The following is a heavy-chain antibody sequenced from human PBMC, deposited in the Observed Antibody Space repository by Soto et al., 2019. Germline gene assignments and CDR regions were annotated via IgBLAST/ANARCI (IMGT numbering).Heavy chain of an antibody. CDR3: ATEDLDLKEALRIAGVGLVGDY. V-gene: IGHV3-30*03. Sequence: QVHFVESGGGVVQPGRSLRLSCEASGFTFSNYDIHWVRQAPGKGLERVAVISYDGSKKYYGASVKGRFTISRDNSMTTMYLQMNSPRTEDTAVYYRATEDLDLKEALRIAGVGLVGDYWGQGSLGNVAA. CDR2: ISYDGSKK. J-gene: IGHJ4*02. D-gene: IGHD1-26*01. CDR1: GFTFSNYD.